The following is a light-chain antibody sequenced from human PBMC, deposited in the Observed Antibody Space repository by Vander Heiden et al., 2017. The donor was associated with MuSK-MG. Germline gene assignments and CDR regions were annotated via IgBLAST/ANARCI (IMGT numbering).Light chain of an antibody. V-gene: IGKV3-11*01. CDR3: QQSSNWPPFT. J-gene: IGKJ5*01. CDR2: DAS. Sequence: EIVFTHSPGTLSFSPGDRATPSCRASQSVNTFLDWYQQRPGQAPRLIIYDASKRATGTPARFSGSGCGTDSTLTISSLEPEDFAVYFYQQSSNWPPFTFGQGTRLEIK. CDR1: QSVNTF.